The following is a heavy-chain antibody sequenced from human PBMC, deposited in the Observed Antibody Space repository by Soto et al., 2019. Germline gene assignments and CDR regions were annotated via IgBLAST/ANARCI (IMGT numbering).Heavy chain of an antibody. CDR2: INADNGNT. D-gene: IGHD2-15*01. CDR3: AGGPHIVVVVEATYYDY. J-gene: IGHJ4*02. CDR1: GYTFTSYA. Sequence: QVQLVQSGAEVKKPGASVKVSCKASGYTFTSYAMHWMRQAPGQRLEWRGWINADNGNTKYSQKFQGRVTNTRDTTASTAYMELSSLRSEDTTVYYCAGGPHIVVVVEATYYDYWGQGTLVTVSS. V-gene: IGHV1-3*01.